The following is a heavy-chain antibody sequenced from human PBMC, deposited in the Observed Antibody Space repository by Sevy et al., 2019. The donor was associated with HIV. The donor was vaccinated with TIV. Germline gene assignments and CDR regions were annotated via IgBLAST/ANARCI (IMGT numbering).Heavy chain of an antibody. D-gene: IGHD3-16*02. J-gene: IGHJ3*02. V-gene: IGHV3-21*01. CDR3: AREEDYDYVWGSYRRGGAFDI. CDR2: ISSSSYI. CDR1: GFTFSSYS. Sequence: GGSLGLSCAASGFTFSSYSMNWVRQAPGKGLEWVSSISSSSYIYYADSVKGRFTISRDNAKNSLYLQMNSLRAEDTAVYYCAREEDYDYVWGSYRRGGAFDIWGQGTMVTVSS.